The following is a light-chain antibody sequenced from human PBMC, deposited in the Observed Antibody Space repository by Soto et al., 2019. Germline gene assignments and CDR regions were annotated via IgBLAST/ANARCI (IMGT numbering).Light chain of an antibody. J-gene: IGLJ3*02. CDR1: SSDIGGYNY. V-gene: IGLV2-14*01. CDR3: SSYSTISTWV. CDR2: EVT. Sequence: QSALTQPASVSASPGHSITISCTGTSSDIGGYNYVSWYQQHPGKAPKLVIYEVTNRPSGVSDRFSGSKSGNTAPLTISGLQSEDEAEYYCSSYSTISTWVFGGGTKLTVL.